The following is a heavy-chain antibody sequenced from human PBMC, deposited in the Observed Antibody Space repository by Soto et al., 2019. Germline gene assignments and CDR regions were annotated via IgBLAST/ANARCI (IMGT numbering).Heavy chain of an antibody. CDR3: ARKQAGYFYGIDY. V-gene: IGHV4-31*03. CDR2: IYDSGST. Sequence: PSETLSLTCTVSGGSITSGVYYWIWIRQHPGKGLEWLGYIYDSGSTFYNPSLKSRITLSVDTSKNQFSLKLSSVTVADTAVYFCARKQAGYFYGIDYWGQGTLVTVSS. J-gene: IGHJ4*02. CDR1: GGSITSGVYY. D-gene: IGHD3-10*01.